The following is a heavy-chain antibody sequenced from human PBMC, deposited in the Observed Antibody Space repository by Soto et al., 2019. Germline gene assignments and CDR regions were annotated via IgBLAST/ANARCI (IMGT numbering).Heavy chain of an antibody. CDR2: IYYSGST. Sequence: SETLSLTCTVSGGSISSYYWSWIRQPPGKGLEWIGYIYYSGSTNYNPSLKSRVTISVDTSKNQFSLKLSSVTAADTAVYYCARGPNYYDSSGYYPFDYWGQGTLVTVSS. J-gene: IGHJ4*02. CDR1: GGSISSYY. D-gene: IGHD3-22*01. V-gene: IGHV4-59*01. CDR3: ARGPNYYDSSGYYPFDY.